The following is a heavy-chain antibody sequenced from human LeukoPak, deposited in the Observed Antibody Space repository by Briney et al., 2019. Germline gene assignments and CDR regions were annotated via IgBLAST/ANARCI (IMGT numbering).Heavy chain of an antibody. D-gene: IGHD3-3*01. Sequence: PSETLSLTCTVSSGSISSSSYYWGWIRQPPEKGLEWIGSMYYSGSTYYNPSLKSRVTMSLDTSKNQFSLRLNSVTAADMAVYYCARVPLRFLEPFDFWGQGTLVTVSS. CDR3: ARVPLRFLEPFDF. CDR1: SGSISSSSYY. V-gene: IGHV4-39*07. CDR2: MYYSGST. J-gene: IGHJ4*02.